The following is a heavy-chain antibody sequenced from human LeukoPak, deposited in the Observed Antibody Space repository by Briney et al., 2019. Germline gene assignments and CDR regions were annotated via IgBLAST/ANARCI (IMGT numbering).Heavy chain of an antibody. J-gene: IGHJ5*02. CDR3: ATDRVVPASIGGIWFDP. Sequence: ASVKVSCKVSGYTLTELSMHWVRQAPGKGLEWMGGFDPEDGETIYAQKFQGRVTMTEDTSTDTVFMELSSLRSEDTAVYYCATDRVVPASIGGIWFDPWGQGTLVTVSS. CDR1: GYTLTELS. D-gene: IGHD2-2*01. V-gene: IGHV1-24*01. CDR2: FDPEDGET.